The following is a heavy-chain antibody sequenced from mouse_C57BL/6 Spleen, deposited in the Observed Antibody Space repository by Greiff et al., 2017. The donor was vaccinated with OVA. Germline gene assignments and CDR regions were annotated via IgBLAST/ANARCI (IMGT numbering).Heavy chain of an antibody. V-gene: IGHV14-4*01. CDR2: IDPENGDT. CDR3: TPFITTVVGGAMDY. CDR1: GFNIKDAY. J-gene: IGHJ4*01. D-gene: IGHD1-1*01. Sequence: VQLQQSGAELVRPGASVKLSCTASGFNIKDAYMHWVKQRPEQGLEWIGWIDPENGDTEYASKFQGKATITADTSSNTAYLQLSSLTSEDTAVYYCTPFITTVVGGAMDYWGQGTSVTVSS.